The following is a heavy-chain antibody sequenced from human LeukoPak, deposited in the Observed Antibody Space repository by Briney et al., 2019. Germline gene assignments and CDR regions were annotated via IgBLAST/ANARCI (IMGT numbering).Heavy chain of an antibody. J-gene: IGHJ3*02. Sequence: ASVKVSCKASGYTFTSYGISWVRQAPGQGLEWMGWISAYNGNTNYAQKLQGRVTMTTDTSTSTAYMELRSLRSDDTAVYYCARAPPGLLRLGTSYAFDIRGQGTLVTVSS. CDR3: ARAPPGLLRLGTSYAFDI. CDR1: GYTFTSYG. V-gene: IGHV1-18*01. D-gene: IGHD3-16*01. CDR2: ISAYNGNT.